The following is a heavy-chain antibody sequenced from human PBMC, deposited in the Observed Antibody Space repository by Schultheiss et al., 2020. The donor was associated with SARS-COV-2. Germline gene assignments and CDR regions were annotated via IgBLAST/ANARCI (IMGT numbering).Heavy chain of an antibody. V-gene: IGHV4-59*08. CDR1: GGSISRYY. D-gene: IGHD4-17*01. J-gene: IGHJ6*02. CDR2: IYYSGST. Sequence: SETLSLTCSVSGGSISRYYWSWIRQSPGKGLEWIGYIYYSGSTSYNPSLKSRVTISVDTSKNQFSLKLSSVTAADTAVYYCARSTVSDYYYGMDVWGQGTTVTVSS. CDR3: ARSTVSDYYYGMDV.